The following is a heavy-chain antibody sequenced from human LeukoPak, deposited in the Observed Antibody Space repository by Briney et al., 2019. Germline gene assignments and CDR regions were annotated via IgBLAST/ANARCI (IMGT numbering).Heavy chain of an antibody. V-gene: IGHV3-30*02. Sequence: GGSLRLSCAASGFTFSSYGMHWVRQAPGKGLEWVAFIRYDGSNKYYADSVKGRFTISRDNAKNSLYLQMTSLRAEDTAVYFCAKEGQAYYGPFDCWGQGTLVTVSS. D-gene: IGHD3-22*01. CDR3: AKEGQAYYGPFDC. J-gene: IGHJ4*02. CDR2: IRYDGSNK. CDR1: GFTFSSYG.